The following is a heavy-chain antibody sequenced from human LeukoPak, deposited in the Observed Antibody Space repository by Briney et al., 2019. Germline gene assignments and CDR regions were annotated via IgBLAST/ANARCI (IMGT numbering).Heavy chain of an antibody. CDR2: ISGSGGST. J-gene: IGHJ4*02. D-gene: IGHD3-22*01. CDR3: AKGRTVTTMTVARDFDY. CDR1: GFTFSSYA. Sequence: PGGSLRLSCAASGFTFSSYAMSWVRQAPGKGLEWVSAISGSGGSTYYADSVKGRFTISRDNSKNTLYLQMNSLRAEDTAVYYCAKGRTVTTMTVARDFDYWGQGTLVTVSS. V-gene: IGHV3-23*01.